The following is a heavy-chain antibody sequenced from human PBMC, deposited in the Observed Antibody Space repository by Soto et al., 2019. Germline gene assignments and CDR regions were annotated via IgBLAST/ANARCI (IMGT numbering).Heavy chain of an antibody. Sequence: GGSLRLSCAASGFTFSSYWMSWVRQAPGKGLEWVANIKQDGSEKYYVDSVKGRFTISRDNAKNSLYLQMNSLRAEDTAVYYCARAIVEGYSGYDPTGHFDYWGQGTLVTVSS. D-gene: IGHD5-12*01. J-gene: IGHJ4*02. CDR1: GFTFSSYW. V-gene: IGHV3-7*01. CDR3: ARAIVEGYSGYDPTGHFDY. CDR2: IKQDGSEK.